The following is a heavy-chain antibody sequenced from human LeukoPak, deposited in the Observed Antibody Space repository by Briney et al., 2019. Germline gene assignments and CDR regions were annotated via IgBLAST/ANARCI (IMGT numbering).Heavy chain of an antibody. D-gene: IGHD2-8*01. Sequence: GGSLRLSCAASGFTFDDYGMSWVRQAAGKGLEWVSGINWNGGSTGYADSVKGRFTISRDNAKNSLYLQMNSLRAEDTALYYCARDYCTNGVCYTGDYWGQGTLVTVSS. CDR1: GFTFDDYG. V-gene: IGHV3-20*04. CDR2: INWNGGST. CDR3: ARDYCTNGVCYTGDY. J-gene: IGHJ4*02.